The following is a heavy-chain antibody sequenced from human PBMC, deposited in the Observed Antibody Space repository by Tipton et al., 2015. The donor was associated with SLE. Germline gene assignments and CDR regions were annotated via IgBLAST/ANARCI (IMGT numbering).Heavy chain of an antibody. D-gene: IGHD4-17*01. Sequence: TLSLTCTVSGGSISSSSYYWGWIRQPPGKGLEWIGSIYYSGSTYYNPSLKSRVTISVDTSKNQFSLKLSSVTAADTAVYYCARDLDSPHYGDSLGAFDIWGQGTMVTVSS. CDR2: IYYSGST. V-gene: IGHV4-39*07. CDR1: GGSISSSSYY. J-gene: IGHJ3*02. CDR3: ARDLDSPHYGDSLGAFDI.